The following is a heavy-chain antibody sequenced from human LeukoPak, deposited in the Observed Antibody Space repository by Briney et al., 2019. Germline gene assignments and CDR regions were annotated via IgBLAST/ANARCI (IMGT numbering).Heavy chain of an antibody. Sequence: PGESLRLSCAASGFTFSSYAMHWVRQGPAKGLEWVAVISYDGSNKSYADSVKGRFTISRDNSKNTLYLQMNSVRAEDTAVYYCARVSGTWTYSSSWYQYYFDYWGQGTLVTVSS. CDR2: ISYDGSNK. CDR1: GFTFSSYA. V-gene: IGHV3-30-3*01. J-gene: IGHJ4*02. CDR3: ARVSGTWTYSSSWYQYYFDY. D-gene: IGHD6-13*01.